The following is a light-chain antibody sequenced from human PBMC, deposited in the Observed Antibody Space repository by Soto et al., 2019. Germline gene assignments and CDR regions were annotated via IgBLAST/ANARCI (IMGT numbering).Light chain of an antibody. CDR2: DTS. Sequence: EIGLTQSPATLSLSPGDRATLSCRASQSVSRSLAWYQQKPCQAPRLLIHDTSTMATGVPDTFSGSGSGTEFTLTISSLEPEDSAMYYCQQRFSWPPTFGGGTHVEIK. V-gene: IGKV3-11*01. J-gene: IGKJ4*01. CDR1: QSVSRS. CDR3: QQRFSWPPT.